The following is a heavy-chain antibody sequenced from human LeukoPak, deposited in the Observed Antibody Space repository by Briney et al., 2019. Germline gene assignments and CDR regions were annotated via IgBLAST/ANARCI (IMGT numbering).Heavy chain of an antibody. Sequence: GGSLRLSCAASGLTFSSYWMSWVRQAPGKGLEWVANIKQDGSEKYYVDSVKGRFTISRDNAKNSLYLQMNSLRAEDTAVYYCARDFSYSYFDYWGQGTLVTVSS. D-gene: IGHD5-12*01. CDR3: ARDFSYSYFDY. CDR2: IKQDGSEK. J-gene: IGHJ4*02. V-gene: IGHV3-7*01. CDR1: GLTFSSYW.